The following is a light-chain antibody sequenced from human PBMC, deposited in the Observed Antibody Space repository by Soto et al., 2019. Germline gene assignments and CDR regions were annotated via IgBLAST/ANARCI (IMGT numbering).Light chain of an antibody. CDR2: EVS. J-gene: IGLJ2*01. Sequence: QSVLTQPPSASGSPGQSVTISCTGTSSDVGGYNYVSWYQQHPGRAPKLMIYEVSKRASGVPDRFSGSKSGNTSSLTVSGLQPEDEADYYCRSYAGSSNLGVFGGGTKLTVL. CDR3: RSYAGSSNLGV. V-gene: IGLV2-8*01. CDR1: SSDVGGYNY.